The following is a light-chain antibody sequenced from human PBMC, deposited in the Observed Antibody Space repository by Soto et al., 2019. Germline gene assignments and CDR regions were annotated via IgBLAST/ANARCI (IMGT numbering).Light chain of an antibody. V-gene: IGKV3-20*01. CDR2: AAS. CDR1: QSVGTN. Sequence: VMTQSPGTLSVSPGERATLSCRASQSVGTNLAWYQQRPGQAPRLLIYAASSRATGIPDRVSGSGSGTDVTLTISRLEPEDFAVYYCQQYGSSSWTFGQGTKVDIK. J-gene: IGKJ1*01. CDR3: QQYGSSSWT.